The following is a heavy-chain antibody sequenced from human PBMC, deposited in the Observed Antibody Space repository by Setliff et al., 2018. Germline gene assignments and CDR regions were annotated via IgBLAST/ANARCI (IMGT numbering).Heavy chain of an antibody. Sequence: GESLTISCAASGLPFSISSMHWVRQAPGKGLEWVSSISDSSFHIYYRDSVRGRFTISRDNAKNSLYLQMNSLRADDTAVYYCARSAANGGHDPFDIWCQGTMVTVSS. D-gene: IGHD6-25*01. CDR1: GLPFSISS. CDR3: ARSAANGGHDPFDI. CDR2: ISDSSFHI. J-gene: IGHJ3*02. V-gene: IGHV3-21*01.